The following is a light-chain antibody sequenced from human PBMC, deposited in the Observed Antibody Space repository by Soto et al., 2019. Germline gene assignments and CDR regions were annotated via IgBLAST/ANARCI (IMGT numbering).Light chain of an antibody. V-gene: IGLV1-44*01. Sequence: QSVLTQPASVSGSPGQSITITCTGSASNIGGYNLVSWYQHHAGKAPKVIIYSNNQRPSGIPDRFSGSKSGTSASLAISGLQSEDEADYYCAAWDDSPNGYAFGTGTKVTVL. CDR3: AAWDDSPNGYA. CDR1: ASNIGGYNL. J-gene: IGLJ1*01. CDR2: SNN.